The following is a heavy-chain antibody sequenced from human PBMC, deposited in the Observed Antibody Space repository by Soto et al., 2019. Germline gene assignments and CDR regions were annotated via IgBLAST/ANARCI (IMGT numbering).Heavy chain of an antibody. J-gene: IGHJ4*02. D-gene: IGHD6-19*01. CDR1: GYTFTSYA. CDR2: INAGNGNT. Sequence: ASVRVSCKASGYTFTSYAMHWVRQAPGQRLEWMGWINAGNGNTKYSQKFQGRVTITRDTSASTAYMELSSLRSEDTAVYYCARVSGWYYFDYWGQGTLVTVSS. CDR3: ARVSGWYYFDY. V-gene: IGHV1-3*01.